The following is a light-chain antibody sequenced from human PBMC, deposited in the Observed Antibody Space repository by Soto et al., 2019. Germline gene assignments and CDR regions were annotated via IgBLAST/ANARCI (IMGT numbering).Light chain of an antibody. CDR3: QHYDTSLCT. V-gene: IGKV3-20*01. CDR1: QSVRSSY. J-gene: IGKJ2*02. CDR2: GAS. Sequence: ELVLTQSPVTLSLSPGERVTLSCSASQSVRSSYLAWYQQKPGQAPTLLIYGASSRATGIPDRFSGSGSGTDFTLTITRLEPDDFAVYYCQHYDTSLCTFGQGTKLEIK.